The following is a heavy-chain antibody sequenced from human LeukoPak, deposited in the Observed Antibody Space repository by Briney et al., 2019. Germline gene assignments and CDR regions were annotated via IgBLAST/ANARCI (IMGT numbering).Heavy chain of an antibody. CDR2: IYTSGST. CDR1: GGSISSGSYY. CDR3: AGARAEYFQH. Sequence: SETLSLTCTVSGGSISSGSYYWSRIRQPAGKGLEWIGRIYTSGSTNYNPSLKSRVTISVDTSKNQFSLKLSSVTAADTAVYYCAGARAEYFQHWGQGTLVTVSS. J-gene: IGHJ1*01. V-gene: IGHV4-61*02.